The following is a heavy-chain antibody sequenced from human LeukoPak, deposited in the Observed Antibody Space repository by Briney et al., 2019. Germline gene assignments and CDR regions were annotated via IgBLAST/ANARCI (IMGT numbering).Heavy chain of an antibody. Sequence: SETLSLTCTVSGGSISSGGYYWSWIRQPPGKGLEWIGYIYHSGSTYYNPSLKSRVTISVDRSKNQFSLKLSSVTAADTAVYYCASIITIFGVVVWGQGTLVTVSS. CDR3: ASIITIFGVVV. D-gene: IGHD3-3*01. CDR1: GGSISSGGYY. V-gene: IGHV4-30-2*01. CDR2: IYHSGST. J-gene: IGHJ4*02.